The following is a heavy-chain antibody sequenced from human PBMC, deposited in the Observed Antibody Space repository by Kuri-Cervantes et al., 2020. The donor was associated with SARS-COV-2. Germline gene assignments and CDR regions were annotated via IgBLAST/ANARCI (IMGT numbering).Heavy chain of an antibody. CDR2: IYYSGST. V-gene: IGHV4-61*01. J-gene: IGHJ5*02. D-gene: IGHD5-12*01. CDR3: AREGGYRWFDP. Sequence: ESLKISCTVSGGSVSSGSYYWSWIRQPPGKGLEWIGYIYYSGSTNYNPSLKSRVTISVDTSKNQFSLKLSSVTAADTAVYYCAREGGYRWFDPWGQGTLVTVSS. CDR1: GGSVSSGSYY.